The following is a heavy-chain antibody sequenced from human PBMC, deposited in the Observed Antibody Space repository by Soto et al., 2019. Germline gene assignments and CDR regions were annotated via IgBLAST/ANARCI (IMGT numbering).Heavy chain of an antibody. V-gene: IGHV1-18*01. Sequence: GASVKVSCKASGYTFTSYGISWVRQAPGQGLEWMGWISAYNGNTNYAQKLQGRVTMTTDTSTSTAYMELRSLISDDTAVYYCARTTAYETSGYYYHTYWGQGTQVTVSS. D-gene: IGHD3-22*01. CDR1: GYTFTSYG. J-gene: IGHJ4*02. CDR2: ISAYNGNT. CDR3: ARTTAYETSGYYYHTY.